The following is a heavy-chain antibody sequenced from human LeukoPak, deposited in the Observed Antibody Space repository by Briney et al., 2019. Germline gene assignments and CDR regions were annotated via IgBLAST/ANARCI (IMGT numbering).Heavy chain of an antibody. CDR3: ATVASFHDSSVPYGMDV. D-gene: IGHD3-22*01. V-gene: IGHV1-8*01. CDR2: MNPNSGNT. Sequence: ASVKVSCKASGYTFTSYDINWVRQATGQGLEWMGWMNPNSGNTGYAQKFQGRVTMTRNTSISTAYMELSSLRSEDTAVYYCATVASFHDSSVPYGMDVWGQGTTVTVSS. CDR1: GYTFTSYD. J-gene: IGHJ6*02.